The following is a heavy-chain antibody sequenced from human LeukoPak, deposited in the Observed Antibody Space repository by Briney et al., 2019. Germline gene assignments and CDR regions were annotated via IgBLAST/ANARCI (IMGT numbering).Heavy chain of an antibody. CDR2: ISSSSTI. J-gene: IGHJ4*02. CDR3: ARGLAVAGNAGDFDY. Sequence: GGSLRLSCAASGFTFSSYSMNWVRQAPGKGLEWVSYISSSSTIYYADSVKGRFTISRDNAKSTLYLQMNSLRAEDTAVYYCARGLAVAGNAGDFDYWGQGTLVTVSS. CDR1: GFTFSSYS. V-gene: IGHV3-48*01. D-gene: IGHD6-19*01.